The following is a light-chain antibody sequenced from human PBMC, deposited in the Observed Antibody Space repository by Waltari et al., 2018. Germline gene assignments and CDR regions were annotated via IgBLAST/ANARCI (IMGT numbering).Light chain of an antibody. CDR3: MQALQTPDT. J-gene: IGKJ2*01. Sequence: DIVMTQSPLSLPVTPGEPASISCRSSQSLLHSDGYNYLDWYMQKPGQSPKLLIYLGSNLAAGVPDRFSGSGSGTDFTLKISRVEAEDVGVYYCMQALQTPDTFGQGTKLELK. CDR2: LGS. CDR1: QSLLHSDGYNY. V-gene: IGKV2-28*01.